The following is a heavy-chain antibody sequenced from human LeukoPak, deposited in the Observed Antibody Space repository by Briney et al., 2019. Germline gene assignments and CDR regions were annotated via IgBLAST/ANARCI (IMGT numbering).Heavy chain of an antibody. CDR2: IYYNGRT. CDR1: GDSINNNNYY. J-gene: IGHJ3*02. D-gene: IGHD3-16*01. Sequence: SETLSLTCTVSGDSINNNNYYWGWIRQPPGEGLEWIGNIYYNGRTYYSPSLKSRGTISVDTSNNQFSLKLNSVTAADTAVYYCARGLVWRFLLDSRRDSFDIWGQGTTITVSS. CDR3: ARGLVWRFLLDSRRDSFDI. V-gene: IGHV4-39*02.